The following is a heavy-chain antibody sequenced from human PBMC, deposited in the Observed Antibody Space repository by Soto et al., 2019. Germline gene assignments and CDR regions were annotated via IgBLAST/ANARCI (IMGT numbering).Heavy chain of an antibody. V-gene: IGHV4-4*02. J-gene: IGHJ4*02. D-gene: IGHD3-22*01. CDR1: GGSISSSNW. CDR3: ARDEYDSSGYYQSSFDY. Sequence: SETLSLTCAVSGGSISSSNWWNWVRQPPGKGLEWIGQIYHTGSTNYNPSLKGRVTISVDKSKNQFSLKLSSVTAADTAVYYCARDEYDSSGYYQSSFDYWGQGTLVTVSS. CDR2: IYHTGST.